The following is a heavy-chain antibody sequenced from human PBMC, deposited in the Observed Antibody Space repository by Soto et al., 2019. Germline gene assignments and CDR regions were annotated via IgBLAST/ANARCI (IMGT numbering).Heavy chain of an antibody. V-gene: IGHV3-23*01. D-gene: IGHD3-3*02. Sequence: EVQLLESGGGLVQPGGSLRLSCAASGFTFSSYAMSWVRQAPGKGLEWVSAISGSGGSTYYADSVKGRFTISRDNSKNTLYLQMNSLRAEYTSVYYCAKGAHFPYYCFYMDVWCKETTVTVSS. J-gene: IGHJ6*03. CDR3: AKGAHFPYYCFYMDV. CDR1: GFTFSSYA. CDR2: ISGSGGST.